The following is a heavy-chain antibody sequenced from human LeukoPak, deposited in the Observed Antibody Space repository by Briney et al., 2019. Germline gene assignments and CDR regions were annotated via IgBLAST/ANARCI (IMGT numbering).Heavy chain of an antibody. V-gene: IGHV3-23*01. CDR2: ISGSGGST. J-gene: IGHJ3*02. CDR3: AKVEQLVLGAFDI. Sequence: GGSLRLSCAASGFTFSSYAMSWVRQAPGKGLEWVSAISGSGGSTYYADSVEGRFTISRDNSKNTLYLQMNSLRAEDTAVYYCAKVEQLVLGAFDIWGQGTMVTVSS. D-gene: IGHD6-6*01. CDR1: GFTFSSYA.